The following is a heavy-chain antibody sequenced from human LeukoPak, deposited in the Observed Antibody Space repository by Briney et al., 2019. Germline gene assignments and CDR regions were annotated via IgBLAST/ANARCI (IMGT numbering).Heavy chain of an antibody. J-gene: IGHJ5*02. CDR3: ARTTEDCSSTSCYQYWFDP. V-gene: IGHV4-59*02. CDR2: IHYSGST. CDR1: GGSVSSYY. D-gene: IGHD2-2*01. Sequence: ASETLSLTCTVSGGSVSSYYWSWIRQPPGKGLEWIGYIHYSGSTSYNPSLKSRVTISVDTSKNQISLKVRSATAADTAVYYCARTTEDCSSTSCYQYWFDPWGQGTLVTVSS.